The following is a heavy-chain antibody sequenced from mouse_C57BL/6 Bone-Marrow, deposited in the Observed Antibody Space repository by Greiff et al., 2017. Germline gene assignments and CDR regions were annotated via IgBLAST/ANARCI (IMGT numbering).Heavy chain of an antibody. J-gene: IGHJ3*01. D-gene: IGHD2-3*01. V-gene: IGHV5-6*01. CDR3: ARHGDGYPFAY. CDR1: GFTFSSYG. Sequence: EVQLVESGGDLVKPGGSLKLSCVASGFTFSSYGMSWVRQTPDQRLEWVATISSGGSYTYYPDSVKGRFTISRDNAKNTLYLQMSSLKSEDTAMYYCARHGDGYPFAYWGTGTLVTVSA. CDR2: ISSGGSYT.